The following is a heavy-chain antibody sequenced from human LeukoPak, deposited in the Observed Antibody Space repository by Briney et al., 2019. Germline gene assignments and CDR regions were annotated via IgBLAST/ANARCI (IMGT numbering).Heavy chain of an antibody. CDR1: GYSFTSYW. D-gene: IGHD5-18*01. Sequence: GESLKISCKGSGYSFTSYWIGWVRQMPGKGLEWMGIIYPGDSDTRYSPSFQGQVTTSADKSISTAYLQWSSLKASDTAMYYCAGHTAMARRGIDYWGQGTLVTVSS. CDR3: AGHTAMARRGIDY. V-gene: IGHV5-51*01. J-gene: IGHJ4*02. CDR2: IYPGDSDT.